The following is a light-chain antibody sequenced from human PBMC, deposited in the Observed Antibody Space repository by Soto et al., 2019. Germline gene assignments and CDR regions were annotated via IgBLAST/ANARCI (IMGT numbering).Light chain of an antibody. V-gene: IGLV2-14*03. CDR3: SSYTSRSTLV. J-gene: IGLJ2*01. CDR1: SSDVGGYNY. CDR2: DVS. Sequence: QSALTQPASVSGSPGQSITISCTGTSSDVGGYNYVSWYQHYPGKAPKLMIYDVSNRPSGVSNRFSGSKSGNTASLTISGFQAEDEADYYCSSYTSRSTLVFGGGTKLTVL.